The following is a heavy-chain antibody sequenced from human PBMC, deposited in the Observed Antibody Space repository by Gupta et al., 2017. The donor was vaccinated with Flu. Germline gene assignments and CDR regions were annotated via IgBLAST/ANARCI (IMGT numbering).Heavy chain of an antibody. J-gene: IGHJ4*02. D-gene: IGHD6-13*01. V-gene: IGHV3-23*01. CDR2: VGANGDRT. Sequence: EVQLLQSGGGVVQPGESLRLSCVVSGLTFSDYAMNWVRQAPGKGLEWLSTVGANGDRTYYADSVMGRFTISRDNSKNKIYLQMSSLRGDDTAVYYCAKDRSGNPAIDYWGQGALVTVSA. CDR3: AKDRSGNPAIDY. CDR1: GLTFSDYA.